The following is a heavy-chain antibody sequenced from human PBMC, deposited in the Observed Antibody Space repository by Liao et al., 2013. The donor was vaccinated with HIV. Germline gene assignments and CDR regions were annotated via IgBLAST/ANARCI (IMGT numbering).Heavy chain of an antibody. V-gene: IGHV4-59*01. D-gene: IGHD3-22*01. CDR2: IYYSGST. CDR3: ARATIYYDSSGYAIEYYYMDV. Sequence: QVQLQESGPGLVKPSETLSLTCTVSGGSISSYYWSWIRQPPGKGLEWIGYIYYSGSTNYNPSLKSRVTISVDTSKNQFSLTLKLSSVTAADTAIYYCARATIYYDSSGYAIEYYYMDVWGKGTTVTVSS. CDR1: GGSISSYY. J-gene: IGHJ6*03.